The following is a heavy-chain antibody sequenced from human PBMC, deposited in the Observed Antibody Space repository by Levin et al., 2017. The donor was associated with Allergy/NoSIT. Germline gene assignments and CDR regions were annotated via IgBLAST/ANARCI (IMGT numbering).Heavy chain of an antibody. CDR3: ARDDDSSGYDAFDI. CDR2: VRQDGGEK. V-gene: IGHV3-7*01. Sequence: AGGSLRLSCAASGFTFSHYWMTWVRQAPGKGLEWVASVRQDGGEKFYVDSVKGRFTISRDNAENSLYLQMNTLRADDTAVYYCARDDDSSGYDAFDIWGQGTMVTVSS. CDR1: GFTFSHYW. J-gene: IGHJ3*02. D-gene: IGHD3-22*01.